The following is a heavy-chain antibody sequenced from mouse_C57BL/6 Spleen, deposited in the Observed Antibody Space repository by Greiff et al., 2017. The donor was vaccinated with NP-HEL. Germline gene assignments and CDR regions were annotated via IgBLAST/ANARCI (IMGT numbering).Heavy chain of an antibody. CDR2: FDPNSGGT. CDR3: ARRGNYYGSLLDY. V-gene: IGHV1-72*01. CDR1: GYTFTSYW. J-gene: IGHJ2*01. Sequence: QVQLQQPGAELVKPGASVKLSRKASGYTFTSYWMHWVKQRPGRGLEWIGRFDPNSGGTKYNEKFKSKATLPVDKPSSTAYMQLSSLTSEDSAVYYCARRGNYYGSLLDYWGQGTTLTVSS. D-gene: IGHD1-1*01.